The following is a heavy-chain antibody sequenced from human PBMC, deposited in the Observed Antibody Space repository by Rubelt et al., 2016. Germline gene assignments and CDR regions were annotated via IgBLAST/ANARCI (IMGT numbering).Heavy chain of an antibody. D-gene: IGHD2-15*01. CDR3: ARGIDAGVDY. J-gene: IGHJ4*02. Sequence: QVYLVQSGTEVKKPGSSVKVSCKASGYTFGTYDINWVRQATGQGLEWMGWMRPIGGYIGYAQKFQGRVTMTRNTSISTAYMELSGLGPEDTAVYYCARGIDAGVDYWGQGTVLTVSS. V-gene: IGHV1-8*01. CDR2: MRPIGGYI. CDR1: GYTFGTYD.